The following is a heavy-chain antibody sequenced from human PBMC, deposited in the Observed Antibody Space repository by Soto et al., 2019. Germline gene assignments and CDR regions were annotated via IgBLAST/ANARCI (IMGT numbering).Heavy chain of an antibody. Sequence: SETLFLTCTVSGGSISSSSYYWGWIRQPPGKGLEWIGSIYYSGSTYYNPSLKSRVTISVDTAKNQFSLKLSSVTAADTAVYYCARTLRSDYYYYYYMDVWGKGTTVTVSS. CDR2: IYYSGST. V-gene: IGHV4-39*01. CDR3: ARTLRSDYYYYYYMDV. D-gene: IGHD4-17*01. J-gene: IGHJ6*03. CDR1: GGSISSSSYY.